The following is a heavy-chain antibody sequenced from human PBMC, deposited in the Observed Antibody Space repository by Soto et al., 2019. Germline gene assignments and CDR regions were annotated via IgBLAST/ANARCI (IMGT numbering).Heavy chain of an antibody. CDR1: GGTFNFYS. D-gene: IGHD3-10*01. CDR3: ATNYGSGSAHFDY. J-gene: IGHJ4*02. V-gene: IGHV1-69*02. CDR2: VIPMVGMS. Sequence: QVQLVQSGAEVKKPGSSVKVSCTASGGTFNFYSISWVRQAPGQGLEWVGRVIPMVGMSEYAQKFQGRVTITADKSTSTAYMNLRSLRSEDMAVYYCATNYGSGSAHFDYWGQGTLVTFS.